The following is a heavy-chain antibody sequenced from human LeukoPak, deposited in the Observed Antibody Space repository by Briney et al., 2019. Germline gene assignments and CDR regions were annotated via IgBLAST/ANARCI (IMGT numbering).Heavy chain of an antibody. V-gene: IGHV4-59*11. D-gene: IGHD3-3*01. CDR2: IYYSGST. CDR1: GGSISSHC. Sequence: SETLSLTCTVSGGSISSHCWSWIRQPPGKGLEWIGYIYYSGSTNYNPSLKSRGTISVDTSKNQFSLKLRSVTAADTAVYYCARESTYYDFWSGYYMIGFDYWGQGTLVTVSS. J-gene: IGHJ4*02. CDR3: ARESTYYDFWSGYYMIGFDY.